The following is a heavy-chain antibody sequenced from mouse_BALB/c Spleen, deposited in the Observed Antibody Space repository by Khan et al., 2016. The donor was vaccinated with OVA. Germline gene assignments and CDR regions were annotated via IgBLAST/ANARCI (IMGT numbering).Heavy chain of an antibody. V-gene: IGHV14-3*02. J-gene: IGHJ4*01. CDR1: GFNIKDTY. D-gene: IGHD1-2*01. Sequence: VQLKQSGAEFMKPGASVKLSCRVSGFNIKDTYMHWVKKRPEQGLEWIGRIDPANGNTKYDPKFQGKATMTADTSSNTAYLQLSRLTSEDTAVYYCAYSLLLNAMDYWGQGTSVTVSS. CDR3: AYSLLLNAMDY. CDR2: IDPANGNT.